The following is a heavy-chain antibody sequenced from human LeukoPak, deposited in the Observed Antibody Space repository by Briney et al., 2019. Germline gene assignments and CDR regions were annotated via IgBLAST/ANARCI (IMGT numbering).Heavy chain of an antibody. CDR3: AKEDYGGNSKTFDI. D-gene: IGHD4-23*01. Sequence: GGSLRLSCAASGFTFSSYAMAWIRQAPGKGLEWVSTVANSGSSTYYADSVKGRFTISRDNSKNTLFLQMNSLRAEDTAVYYCAKEDYGGNSKTFDIWGQGTMVTVSS. V-gene: IGHV3-23*01. CDR2: VANSGSST. CDR1: GFTFSSYA. J-gene: IGHJ3*02.